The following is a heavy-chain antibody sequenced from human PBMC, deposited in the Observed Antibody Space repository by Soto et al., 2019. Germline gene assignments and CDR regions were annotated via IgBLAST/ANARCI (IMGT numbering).Heavy chain of an antibody. Sequence: SETLSLTCAVYGGSFSGYYWSWIRQPPGKGLEWIGEINHSGSTNYNPSLKSRVTISVDTSKNQFSLKLSSVTAADTAVYYCARYYYYYYGMDVWGQGTTVTVSS. CDR3: ARYYYYYYGMDV. CDR1: GGSFSGYY. J-gene: IGHJ6*02. V-gene: IGHV4-34*01. CDR2: INHSGST.